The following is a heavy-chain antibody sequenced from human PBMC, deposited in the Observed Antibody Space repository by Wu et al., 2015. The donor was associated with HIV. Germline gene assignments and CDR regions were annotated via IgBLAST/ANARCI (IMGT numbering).Heavy chain of an antibody. V-gene: IGHV1-18*01. D-gene: IGHD3-10*01. Sequence: QAQLVQSGAELKKPGASVEVSCKGVGYTFVRYGITWVRQAPGQGLEWMGWISTYNEKIVYGRKFQGRLIMTTDSSTNTAYMELRSLTSDDTAVYFCARDLFPDGELLPGEPSWGQGTRGLRLL. J-gene: IGHJ4*02. CDR3: ARDLFPDGELLPGEPS. CDR2: ISTYNEKI. CDR1: GYTFVRYG.